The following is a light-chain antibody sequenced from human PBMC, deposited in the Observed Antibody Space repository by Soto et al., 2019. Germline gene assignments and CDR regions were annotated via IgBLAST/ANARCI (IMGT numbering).Light chain of an antibody. CDR3: QQYKNWPQYT. CDR1: QTVSSD. Sequence: VVMTQSPATLSVSPGERATLSCRARQTVSSDLARYQQKPGQAPRLLKYGASTRAAGVPVRFSGSGFGTEFTLTIIRLEAEDVGVYCWQQYKNWPQYTWGQGTKVDIK. J-gene: IGKJ2*01. CDR2: GAS. V-gene: IGKV3-15*01.